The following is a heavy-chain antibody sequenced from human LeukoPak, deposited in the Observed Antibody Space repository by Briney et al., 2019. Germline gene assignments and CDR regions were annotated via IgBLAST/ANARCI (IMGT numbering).Heavy chain of an antibody. V-gene: IGHV3-23*01. CDR3: AKVTGYWYFDL. J-gene: IGHJ2*01. CDR1: GFTFSSYD. D-gene: IGHD3-9*01. CDR2: NSASGGTT. Sequence: GGSLRLSCAASGFTFSSYDMSWVRQAPGKGLEWVLANSASGGTTYADSVKGRFTISRDNSKNTPYLQMNSLRAEDTALYYCAKVTGYWYFDLWGRGTLVTVSS.